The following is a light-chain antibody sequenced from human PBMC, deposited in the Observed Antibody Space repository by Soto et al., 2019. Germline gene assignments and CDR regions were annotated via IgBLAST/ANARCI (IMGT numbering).Light chain of an antibody. Sequence: EIVLTQSPATLSLSPGERATLSCRASQSVNNYLDWYQQKPGQAPRLLHYEASIRATGIPARFSGSGSETDFTLTISSLEPEDFAVYFCQQRSNWYTFGQGTKLEIK. V-gene: IGKV3-11*01. J-gene: IGKJ2*01. CDR2: EAS. CDR3: QQRSNWYT. CDR1: QSVNNY.